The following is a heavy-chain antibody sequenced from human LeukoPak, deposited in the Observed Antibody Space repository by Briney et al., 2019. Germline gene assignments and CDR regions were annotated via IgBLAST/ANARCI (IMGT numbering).Heavy chain of an antibody. Sequence: PSETLSLTCTVSGGSISSYYCSWIRQPPGKGLEWIGYIYYSGSTNYNPSLKSRVTISVDTSKNQFSLKLSSVTAADTAVYYCARSWDTAMVRDWGQGTLVTVSS. CDR1: GGSISSYY. V-gene: IGHV4-59*01. CDR2: IYYSGST. J-gene: IGHJ4*02. D-gene: IGHD5-18*01. CDR3: ARSWDTAMVRD.